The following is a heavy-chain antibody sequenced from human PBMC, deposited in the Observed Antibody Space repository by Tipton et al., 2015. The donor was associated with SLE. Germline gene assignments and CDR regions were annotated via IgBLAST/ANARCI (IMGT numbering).Heavy chain of an antibody. J-gene: IGHJ5*02. D-gene: IGHD3-22*01. V-gene: IGHV4-4*08. CDR3: AREPYYYDSSGYYVSWFDP. Sequence: TLSLTCTVSGGSISSYYWSWIRQPPGKGLEWIGYIYTSGSTNYNPSLKSRVTISVDTSKNQFSLKLSSVTAADTAVYYCAREPYYYDSSGYYVSWFDPWGQATLVTVSS. CDR2: IYTSGST. CDR1: GGSISSYY.